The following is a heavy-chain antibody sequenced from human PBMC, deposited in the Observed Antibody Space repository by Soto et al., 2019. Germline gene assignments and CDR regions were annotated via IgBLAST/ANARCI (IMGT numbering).Heavy chain of an antibody. CDR3: ARDLRARTPNPGPDYFDY. V-gene: IGHV3-30-3*01. D-gene: IGHD2-15*01. J-gene: IGHJ4*02. Sequence: SLRLSCAASGFTFSSYAMLWVRQAPGKGLEWVAVISYDGSNKYYADSVKGRFTISRDNSKNTLYLQMNSLRAEDTAVYYCARDLRARTPNPGPDYFDYWGQGTLVTVSS. CDR2: ISYDGSNK. CDR1: GFTFSSYA.